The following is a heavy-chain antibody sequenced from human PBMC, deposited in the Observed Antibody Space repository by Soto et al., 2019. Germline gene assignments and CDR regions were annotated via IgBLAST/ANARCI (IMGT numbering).Heavy chain of an antibody. V-gene: IGHV1-3*05. J-gene: IGHJ4*02. CDR3: ARAGVVVTAPDY. CDR2: INAGNGNT. D-gene: IGHD2-21*02. CDR1: GYTFTSYA. Sequence: QVQLVQSGAEEKKPGASVKVSCKASGYTFTSYAMHWVRQAPGQRLEWMGWINAGNGNTKYSQKFQGRVTITRDTSASTAYMELSSLRSEDTAVYYCARAGVVVTAPDYWGQGTLVKVSS.